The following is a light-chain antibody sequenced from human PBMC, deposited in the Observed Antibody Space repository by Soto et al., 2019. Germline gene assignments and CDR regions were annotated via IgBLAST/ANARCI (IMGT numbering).Light chain of an antibody. J-gene: IGLJ2*01. V-gene: IGLV1-40*01. CDR2: GNS. CDR3: QSYDSRLSGYVV. CDR1: SSNIGAGYD. Sequence: QSVLTHPPSVSGAPGQRVTISCTGSSSNIGAGYDVHWYQQLPGTAPKLLIYGNSNRPSGVPDRFSGSKSGTSASLAITGLQAEDEADYYCQSYDSRLSGYVVFGGGTKLTVL.